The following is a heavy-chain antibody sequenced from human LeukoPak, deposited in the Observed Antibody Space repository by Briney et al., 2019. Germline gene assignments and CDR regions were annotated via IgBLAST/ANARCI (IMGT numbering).Heavy chain of an antibody. Sequence: ASVTVSCKASGYTFTGYYMHWVRQAPGQGLEWMGWINPNSGGTNYAQKFQGRVTMTKDTSISTAYMELSRLRSDDTAVYYCARSVRKLRYFDWPGIDYWGQGTLVTVSS. D-gene: IGHD3-9*01. CDR1: GYTFTGYY. CDR2: INPNSGGT. V-gene: IGHV1-2*02. J-gene: IGHJ4*02. CDR3: ARSVRKLRYFDWPGIDY.